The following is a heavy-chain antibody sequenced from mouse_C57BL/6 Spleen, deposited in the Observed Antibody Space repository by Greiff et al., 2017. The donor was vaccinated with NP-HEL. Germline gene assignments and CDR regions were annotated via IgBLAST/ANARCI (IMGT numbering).Heavy chain of an antibody. CDR3: AMGYDY. CDR2: LYPGDGDT. Sequence: QVQLQQSGPELVKPGASVKISCKASGYAFSSSWMNWVKQRPGKGLEWIGRLYPGDGDTNYNGKFKGKATFTEGKSSSTAYMQLSSLTSEDSAVYFCAMGYDYWGQGTSVTVSS. J-gene: IGHJ4*01. D-gene: IGHD2-2*01. CDR1: GYAFSSSW. V-gene: IGHV1-82*01.